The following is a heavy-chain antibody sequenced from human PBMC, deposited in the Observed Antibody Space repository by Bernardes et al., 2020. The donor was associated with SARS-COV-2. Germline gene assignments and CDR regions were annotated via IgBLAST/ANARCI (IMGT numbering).Heavy chain of an antibody. CDR1: GYTFTTLD. V-gene: IGHV1-8*01. CDR2: IDPQSGNT. D-gene: IGHD4-17*01. CDR3: ARQGDYDDAFEI. J-gene: IGHJ3*02. Sequence: ASVKVSCKASGYTFTTLDINWVRQATGQGLEWMGWIDPQSGNTGYEQKFQGRVTMNRNTSISTAYMELSSLRSEDTAVYYCARQGDYDDAFEIWGQATMVTVTS.